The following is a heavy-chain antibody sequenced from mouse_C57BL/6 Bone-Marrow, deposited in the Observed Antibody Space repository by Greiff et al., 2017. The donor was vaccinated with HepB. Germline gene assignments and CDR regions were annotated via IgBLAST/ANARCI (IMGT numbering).Heavy chain of an antibody. V-gene: IGHV2-2*01. CDR2: IWSGGST. CDR1: GFSLTSYG. D-gene: IGHD1-1*01. CDR3: AREFITTVVATNYAMDY. Sequence: VQLVESGPGLVQPSQSLSITCTVSGFSLTSYGVHWVRQSPGKGLEWLGVIWSGGSTDYNAAFISRLSISKDNSKSQVFFKMNSLQADDTAIYYCAREFITTVVATNYAMDYWGQGTSVTVSS. J-gene: IGHJ4*01.